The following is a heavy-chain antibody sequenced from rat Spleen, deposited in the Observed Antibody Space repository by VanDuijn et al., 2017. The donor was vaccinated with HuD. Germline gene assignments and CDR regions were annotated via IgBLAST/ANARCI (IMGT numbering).Heavy chain of an antibody. V-gene: IGHV5-25*01. Sequence: EVQLVESGGGLVQPGRSLKLSCAASGFTFSNYYMAWVRQAPTKDLEWVATIRTSGNRAYYPDSVEGRFTISRDKANSGLYLQMNSLMSEDTATYYCARHYYSSYIPYWYFDFWGPGTMVTVSS. D-gene: IGHD1-2*01. CDR3: ARHYYSSYIPYWYFDF. J-gene: IGHJ1*01. CDR1: GFTFSNYY. CDR2: IRTSGNRA.